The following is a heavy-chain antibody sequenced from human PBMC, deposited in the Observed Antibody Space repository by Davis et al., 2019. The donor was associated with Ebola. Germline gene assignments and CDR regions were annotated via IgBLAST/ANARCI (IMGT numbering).Heavy chain of an antibody. Sequence: SGPTLAKPTQTLTLPCTFSRFSLTTRGMRVSWIRHPPGKALEWLARIDWDDDKFYSTSLKTRLTISKDTSKNQVVLTMTNMDPVDTATYYCARSSRGGSLHFDYWGQGTLVTVSS. D-gene: IGHD1-26*01. J-gene: IGHJ4*02. CDR3: ARSSRGGSLHFDY. CDR2: IDWDDDK. CDR1: RFSLTTRGMR. V-gene: IGHV2-70*04.